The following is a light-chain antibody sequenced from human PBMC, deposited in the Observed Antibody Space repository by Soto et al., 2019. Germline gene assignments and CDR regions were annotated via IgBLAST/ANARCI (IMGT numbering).Light chain of an antibody. CDR2: GAS. CDR3: QQRSNWPV. Sequence: DIVMTQSPATLSVSPGERATLSCRASQSVSSSLAWYQQKPGRSPRLLIYGASTRAIGIPARFSGSGSGTEFTLTISSLQSEDFAVYYCQQRSNWPVFGPGTKVDIK. CDR1: QSVSSS. J-gene: IGKJ3*01. V-gene: IGKV3-15*01.